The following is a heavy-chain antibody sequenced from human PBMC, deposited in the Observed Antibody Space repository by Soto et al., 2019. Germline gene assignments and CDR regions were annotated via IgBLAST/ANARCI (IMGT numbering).Heavy chain of an antibody. D-gene: IGHD2-15*01. CDR1: GFSFRISL. J-gene: IGHJ4*02. CDR3: VRTSLVVAAATREDY. CDR2: INSDGSST. V-gene: IGHV3-74*01. Sequence: SLELSCAACGFSFRISLMHLSLQDKGKGLVWVSRINSDGSSTSYADSVKGRFTISRDNAKNTLYLQMNSLRAEDTAVYYCVRTSLVVAAATREDYWGQGTLVTVSS.